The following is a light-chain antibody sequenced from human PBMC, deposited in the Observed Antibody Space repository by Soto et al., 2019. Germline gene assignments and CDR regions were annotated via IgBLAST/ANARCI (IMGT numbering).Light chain of an antibody. CDR1: SSDVDNYNN. Sequence: QSALTQPRSVSGSPGQSVTISCTRTSSDVDNYNNVSWYQQHPGKAPKLLIHDVNKRPSGVPDRFSGSKFGNTASLTISGLQAEDEADYSCCSFAGSYTYVFGTGTKV. CDR3: CSFAGSYTYV. V-gene: IGLV2-11*01. CDR2: DVN. J-gene: IGLJ1*01.